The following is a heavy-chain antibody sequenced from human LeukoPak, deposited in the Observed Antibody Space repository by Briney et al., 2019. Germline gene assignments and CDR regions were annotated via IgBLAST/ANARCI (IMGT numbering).Heavy chain of an antibody. J-gene: IGHJ6*03. CDR3: AKSSSSLVAYYYYMDV. V-gene: IGHV3-23*01. CDR1: GFTFSSYA. CDR2: ISGSGGST. Sequence: PGGSLRLSCAASGFTFSSYAMSWVRQAPGKGLEWVSAISGSGGSTYYADSVKGRFTISRDNSKNTLYLLMDSLRAEDTALYYCAKSSSSLVAYYYYMDVWGKGTTVTVSS.